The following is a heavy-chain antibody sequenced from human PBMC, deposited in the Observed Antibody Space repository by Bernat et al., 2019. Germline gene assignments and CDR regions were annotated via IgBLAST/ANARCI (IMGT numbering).Heavy chain of an antibody. J-gene: IGHJ3*02. Sequence: QVQLVESGGGVVQPGRSLRLSCAASGFTFSSYGMHWVRQAPGKGLEWVAVIWYDGSNKYYADSVKGRFTISRDNSKNTLYLQMNSLRAEDTAVYYCARVRAPYGDYGGDAFDIWGQGTMVTVSS. CDR1: GFTFSSYG. CDR2: IWYDGSNK. D-gene: IGHD4-17*01. CDR3: ARVRAPYGDYGGDAFDI. V-gene: IGHV3-33*01.